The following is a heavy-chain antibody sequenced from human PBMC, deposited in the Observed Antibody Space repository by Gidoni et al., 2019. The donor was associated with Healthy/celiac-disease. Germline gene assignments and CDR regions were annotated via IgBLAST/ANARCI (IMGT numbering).Heavy chain of an antibody. CDR1: GFTVSSNY. CDR2: IYSGGSK. J-gene: IGHJ5*02. CDR3: ARGSYDSSGYYWFDP. V-gene: IGHV3-66*02. Sequence: EVQLVESGGGLVQPVGSLRLSCDASGFTVSSNYMSWVRQAPGKGLEWVSVIYSGGSKYYADSVKGRFTISRDNSKNTLYLQMNSLRAEDTAVYYCARGSYDSSGYYWFDPWGQGTLVTVSS. D-gene: IGHD3-22*01.